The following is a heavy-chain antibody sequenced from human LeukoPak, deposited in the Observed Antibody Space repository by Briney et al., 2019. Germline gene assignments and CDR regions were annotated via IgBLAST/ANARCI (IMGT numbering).Heavy chain of an antibody. CDR3: AREVVAAPGTVDY. V-gene: IGHV4-39*07. CDR1: GGSISSSSYY. CDR2: IYYSGST. D-gene: IGHD6-13*01. Sequence: SETLSLTCTVSGGSISSSSYYWGWIRQPPGRGLEWIGNIYYSGSTYYNPSLKSRVTIDTSKNQFSLKLSSVTAADTAVYYCAREVVAAPGTVDYWGQGTLVTVSS. J-gene: IGHJ4*02.